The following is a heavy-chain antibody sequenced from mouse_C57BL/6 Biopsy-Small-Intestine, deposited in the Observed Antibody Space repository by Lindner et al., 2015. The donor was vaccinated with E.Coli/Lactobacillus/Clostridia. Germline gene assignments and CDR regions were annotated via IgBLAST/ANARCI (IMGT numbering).Heavy chain of an antibody. CDR1: GFTFSDYG. Sequence: VQLQESGGGLVKPGGSRKLSCAASGFTFSDYGMHWVRQAPEKGLEWVAYISSGSSPIYYADTVKGRFTISRDNAKNTLFLQMTSLRSEDTAMYYCATNFAFAYWGQGTLVTVSA. J-gene: IGHJ3*01. CDR3: ATNFAFAY. D-gene: IGHD4-1*01. CDR2: ISSGSSPI. V-gene: IGHV5-17*01.